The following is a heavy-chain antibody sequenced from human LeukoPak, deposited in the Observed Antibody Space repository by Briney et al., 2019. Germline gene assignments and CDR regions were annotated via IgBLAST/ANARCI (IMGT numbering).Heavy chain of an antibody. CDR1: GFTFSNFW. J-gene: IGHJ4*02. CDR3: ARRLYYDTSGSPFDL. Sequence: GGSLRLSCAASGFTFSNFWMSWIRQPPGKGLLWVSRIHGEGSDIEYADSVKGRSTISRDNAKNTLYLQMNSLTAEDTAVYYCARRLYYDTSGSPFDLWGQGTLVTVSS. CDR2: IHGEGSDI. D-gene: IGHD3-22*01. V-gene: IGHV3-74*03.